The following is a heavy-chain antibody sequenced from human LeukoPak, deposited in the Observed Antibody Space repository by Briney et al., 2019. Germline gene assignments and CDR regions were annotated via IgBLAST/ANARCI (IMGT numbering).Heavy chain of an antibody. Sequence: SETLSLTCTVSGGSISSYYWSWIRQPPGKGLEWIGYIYYSGSTNYNPSLKSRVTISVDTSKNQFSLKLSSVTAADTAVYYCARRGTDYDYVWGSYGPPGDYYYYMDVLGKGTTVTISS. CDR3: ARRGTDYDYVWGSYGPPGDYYYYMDV. J-gene: IGHJ6*03. CDR2: IYYSGST. V-gene: IGHV4-59*01. D-gene: IGHD3-16*01. CDR1: GGSISSYY.